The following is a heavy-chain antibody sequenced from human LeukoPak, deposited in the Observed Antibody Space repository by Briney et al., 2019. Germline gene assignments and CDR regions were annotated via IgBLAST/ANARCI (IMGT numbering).Heavy chain of an antibody. J-gene: IGHJ4*02. CDR1: GGSISSGDYY. CDR3: ARDDRPVPFDY. D-gene: IGHD3-10*01. Sequence: SETLSLTCTVSGGSISSGDYYWSWIRQPPGKGLEWIGYIYYSGSTYYNPSLKSRVTISVDTSKNQFSLKLSSVTAADTAVYYCARDDRPVPFDYWGQGTLVTVSS. CDR2: IYYSGST. V-gene: IGHV4-30-4*01.